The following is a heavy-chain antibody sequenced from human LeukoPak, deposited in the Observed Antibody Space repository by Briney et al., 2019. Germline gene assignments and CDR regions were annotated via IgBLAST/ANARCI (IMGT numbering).Heavy chain of an antibody. CDR1: GGSISSYY. V-gene: IGHV4-59*08. J-gene: IGHJ3*02. D-gene: IGHD3-22*01. CDR2: IYYSGST. Sequence: SETLSLTCTVSGGSISSYYWSWIRQPPGKGLEWIGYIYYSGSTNYNPSLKSRVTISVDTSKNQFSLKLSSVTAADTAVYYCARAGVGYYDSSGYYRTHDAFDIWGQGTMVTVSS. CDR3: ARAGVGYYDSSGYYRTHDAFDI.